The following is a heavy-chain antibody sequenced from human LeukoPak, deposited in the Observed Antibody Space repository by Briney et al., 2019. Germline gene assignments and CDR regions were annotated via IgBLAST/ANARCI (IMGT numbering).Heavy chain of an antibody. V-gene: IGHV4-34*01. CDR3: ARGGYSSSSRGHYYYYMGV. J-gene: IGHJ6*03. CDR2: INHSGST. CDR1: GGSFSGYY. D-gene: IGHD6-6*01. Sequence: PSETLSLTCAVYGGSFSGYYWLWIRDPPGKGLEWIGDINHSGSTNYNPSLKSRVTLSVDTSKNHFSLKLPSVTAADTAVYYCARGGYSSSSRGHYYYYMGVWGKGTTVTVSS.